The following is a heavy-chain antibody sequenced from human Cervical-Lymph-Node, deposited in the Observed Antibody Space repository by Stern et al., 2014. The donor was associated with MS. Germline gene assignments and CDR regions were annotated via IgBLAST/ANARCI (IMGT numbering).Heavy chain of an antibody. J-gene: IGHJ4*02. CDR2: IWDDGSNK. CDR3: ARDRAIQLWYQGLDY. CDR1: GFTFSSYG. Sequence: QVQLVESGGGVAQPGRSLRLSCAASGFTFSSYGMHWVRQAPGKGLEWVAVIWDDGSNKYYADSVKGRFTISRDNSKNTLYLQMNSLRAEDTAVYYCARDRAIQLWYQGLDYWGQGTLVTVSS. V-gene: IGHV3-33*01. D-gene: IGHD5-18*01.